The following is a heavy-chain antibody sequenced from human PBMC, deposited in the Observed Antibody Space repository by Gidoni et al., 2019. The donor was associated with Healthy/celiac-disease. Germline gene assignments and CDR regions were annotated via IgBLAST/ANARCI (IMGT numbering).Heavy chain of an antibody. CDR3: ARAKLVPPAFFDY. V-gene: IGHV3-48*03. Sequence: EVQLVESGGGLVQPGGSLRLSCAASGFTFSSYEMNWVRQAPGKGLEGVSYISSSGSTIYYADSVKGRFTISRDNAKNSLYLQMNSLRAEDTAVYYCARAKLVPPAFFDYWGQGTLVTVSS. CDR2: ISSSGSTI. J-gene: IGHJ4*02. D-gene: IGHD6-6*01. CDR1: GFTFSSYE.